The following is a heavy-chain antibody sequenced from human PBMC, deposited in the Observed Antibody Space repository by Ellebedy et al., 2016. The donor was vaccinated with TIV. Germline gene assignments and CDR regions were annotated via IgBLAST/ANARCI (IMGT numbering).Heavy chain of an antibody. CDR1: GDYISRSNW. CDR2: IFHSGST. D-gene: IGHD3-10*01. Sequence: SETLSLTCTVSGDYISRSNWWSWVRQPPGKGLQWIGEIFHSGSTNYNPSLKSRVTISVDTSKNQFSLKLTSVTAADTAIYYCASLPDYRLGFVDIPMVWGRWGQGALVTVSS. V-gene: IGHV4-4*02. J-gene: IGHJ4*02. CDR3: ASLPDYRLGFVDIPMVWGR.